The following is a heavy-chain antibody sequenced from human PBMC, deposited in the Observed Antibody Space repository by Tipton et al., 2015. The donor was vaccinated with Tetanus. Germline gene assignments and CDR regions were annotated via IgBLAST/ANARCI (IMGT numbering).Heavy chain of an antibody. J-gene: IGHJ6*02. CDR2: IYYSGST. CDR3: ARHEGANYYDSSGYDSWTWYYGMDV. D-gene: IGHD3-22*01. Sequence: TLSLTCTVSGGSISSSSYYWGWIRQPPGKGLEWIGSIYYSGSTYYNPSLKSRVTISVDTSKNQFSLKLSSVTAADTAVYYCARHEGANYYDSSGYDSWTWYYGMDVWAQGTTVTVSS. CDR1: GGSISSSSYY. V-gene: IGHV4-39*01.